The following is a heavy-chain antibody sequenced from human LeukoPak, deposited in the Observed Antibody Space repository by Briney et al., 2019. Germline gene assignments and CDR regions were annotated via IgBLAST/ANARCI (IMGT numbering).Heavy chain of an antibody. CDR2: ISVRSNYI. D-gene: IGHD3-22*01. V-gene: IGHV3-21*01. CDR3: VRLRRNSDTSGYHYYYDF. Sequence: GGSLRLSCAASGYTFSSLSINWVRQAPGKGLEWVSSISVRSNYIYYADSVRGRFTISRDDARDSLYLQMNSLRAEDTAVYYCVRLRRNSDTSGYHYYYDFWGQGTLVTVSS. CDR1: GYTFSSLS. J-gene: IGHJ4*02.